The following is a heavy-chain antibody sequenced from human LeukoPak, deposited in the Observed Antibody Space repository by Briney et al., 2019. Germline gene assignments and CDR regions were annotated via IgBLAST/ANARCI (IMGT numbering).Heavy chain of an antibody. V-gene: IGHV3-53*01. Sequence: GGSLRLSCVASGFTVSNKYMSWVRQAPGKGLEWVSVLYNAGSTYYADSVKGRFTISRDNSKNTLYLQMYSLRAEDTAVYYCERERSYRYNWFAPWGQGTLVTVSS. J-gene: IGHJ5*02. CDR1: GFTVSNKY. CDR3: ERERSYRYNWFAP. CDR2: LYNAGST. D-gene: IGHD1-26*01.